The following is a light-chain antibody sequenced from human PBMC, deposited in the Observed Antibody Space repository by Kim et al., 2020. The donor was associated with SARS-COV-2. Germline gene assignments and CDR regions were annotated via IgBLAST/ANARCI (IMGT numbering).Light chain of an antibody. CDR3: NSRDSNDNVV. Sequence: VALGQTVMITCQGDSLRNYYATWYQQKPGQAPLLVIYGKNNRPSGIPDRFSGSSSGNTASLTITGTQAGDEADYYCNSRDSNDNVVFGGGTKLTVL. J-gene: IGLJ2*01. CDR1: SLRNYY. CDR2: GKN. V-gene: IGLV3-19*01.